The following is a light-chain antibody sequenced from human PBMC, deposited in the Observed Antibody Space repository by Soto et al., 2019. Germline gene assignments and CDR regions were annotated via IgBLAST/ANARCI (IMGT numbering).Light chain of an antibody. J-gene: IGLJ1*01. CDR2: DVS. Sequence: QSALTQPRSVSGSPGQSVTISCTGTSSDVGSYNYVSWYQQHPAKAPKLMIYDVSERPSGVPDRFSGSKSGNTASLTISGLQAEDEADYYCCSYAGSYTHYVFGTGTKVTVL. V-gene: IGLV2-11*01. CDR3: CSYAGSYTHYV. CDR1: SSDVGSYNY.